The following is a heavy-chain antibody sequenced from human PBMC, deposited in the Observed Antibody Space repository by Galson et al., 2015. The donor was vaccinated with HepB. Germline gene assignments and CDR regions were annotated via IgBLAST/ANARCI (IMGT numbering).Heavy chain of an antibody. Sequence: SLRLSCAASGFTFSSYAMSWVRQAPGKGLEWVSAISGSGGSTYYADSVKGRFTISRDNSKNTLYLQMNSLRAEDTAVYYCAKDRFSSWFGAHLYFDYWGQGTLVTVSS. CDR1: GFTFSSYA. CDR3: AKDRFSSWFGAHLYFDY. J-gene: IGHJ4*02. CDR2: ISGSGGST. D-gene: IGHD3-10*01. V-gene: IGHV3-23*01.